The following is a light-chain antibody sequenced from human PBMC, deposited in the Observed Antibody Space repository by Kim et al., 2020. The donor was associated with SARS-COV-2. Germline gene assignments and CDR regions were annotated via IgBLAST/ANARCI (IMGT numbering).Light chain of an antibody. V-gene: IGLV2-14*03. CDR1: TSDVGGYHY. CDR2: DVS. CDR3: NSYSRDSTWV. J-gene: IGLJ3*02. Sequence: GQSITSSCTGTTSDVGGYHYVSWYQQHPGKAPKLIIYDVSDRPSEISNRFSGSKSGNTASLTISGLESEDEADYYCNSYSRDSTWVFGGGTQLTVL.